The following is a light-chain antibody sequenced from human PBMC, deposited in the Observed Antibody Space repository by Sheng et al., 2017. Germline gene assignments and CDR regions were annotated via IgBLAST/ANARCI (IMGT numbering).Light chain of an antibody. V-gene: IGKV3-20*01. CDR1: QSVSSSY. CDR2: GAS. J-gene: IGKJ1*01. Sequence: EIVLTQSPGTLSLSPGERATLSCRASQSVSSSYLAWYQQKPGQAPRLLIYGASSRATGIPDRFSGSGSGTDFTLTISSLEPEDFAIYYCQQSYTIPRTFGQGTRVEIK. CDR3: QQSYTIPRT.